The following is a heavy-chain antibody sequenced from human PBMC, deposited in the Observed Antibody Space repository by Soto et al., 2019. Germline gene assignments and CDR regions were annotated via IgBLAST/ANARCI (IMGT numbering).Heavy chain of an antibody. CDR2: IYYSGST. CDR3: ARVAYCGGDCGPSFDY. Sequence: QVQLQESGPGLVKPSETLSLTCTVSGGSISSYYWSWIRQPPGKGLEWIGYIYYSGSTNYNPSLKRRVTISVDTSKNQFSLKLSSVTAADTAVYYCARVAYCGGDCGPSFDYWGQGTLVTVSS. V-gene: IGHV4-59*01. J-gene: IGHJ4*02. CDR1: GGSISSYY. D-gene: IGHD2-21*02.